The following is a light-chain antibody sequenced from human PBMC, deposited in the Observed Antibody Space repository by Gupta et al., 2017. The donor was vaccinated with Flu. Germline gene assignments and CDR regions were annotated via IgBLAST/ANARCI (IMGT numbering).Light chain of an antibody. Sequence: EIVLTQSPATLYVSPGEKVTLSCRASQSVNNNLAWYQQKPGQAPRLLIYFASTRAPGVPARFSGSGSGTEFTLTISSLESEDFAVYYCQQYYNWPPWTFGQGTKVEVK. J-gene: IGKJ1*01. CDR1: QSVNNN. CDR2: FAS. CDR3: QQYYNWPPWT. V-gene: IGKV3-15*01.